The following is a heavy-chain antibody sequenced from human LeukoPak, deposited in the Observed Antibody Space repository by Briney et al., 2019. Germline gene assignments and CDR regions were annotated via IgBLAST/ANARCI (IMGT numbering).Heavy chain of an antibody. V-gene: IGHV1-8*01. CDR1: GYAFTTYD. Sequence: GASVKVSCKASGYAFTTYDINWVRQATGQGPEWIGWMNPNSGNTGYIQNFQGRVTMTRNTSISTAYMELSSLKSEDTAVYYCARGRGSGHKENWFDPWGLGTLVTVSS. D-gene: IGHD6-19*01. J-gene: IGHJ5*02. CDR3: ARGRGSGHKENWFDP. CDR2: MNPNSGNT.